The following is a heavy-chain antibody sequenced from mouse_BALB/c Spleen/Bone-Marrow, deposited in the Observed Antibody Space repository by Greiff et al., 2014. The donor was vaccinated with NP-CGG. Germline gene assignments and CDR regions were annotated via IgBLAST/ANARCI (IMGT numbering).Heavy chain of an antibody. D-gene: IGHD1-1*01. Sequence: VKLVESGPELVRPGGSVKISCKGSGYRFTDYAMHWVKQSHAKSLEWIGVISTYSGNTNYNQKFKDKATMTVDKSSNTAYMELARLTSEDSAIYYCASRGYYVAMDYWGQGTSVTVSA. CDR1: GYRFTDYA. CDR3: ASRGYYVAMDY. CDR2: ISTYSGNT. J-gene: IGHJ4*01. V-gene: IGHV1-67*01.